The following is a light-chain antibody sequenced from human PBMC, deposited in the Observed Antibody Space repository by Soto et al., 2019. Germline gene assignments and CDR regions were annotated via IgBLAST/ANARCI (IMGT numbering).Light chain of an antibody. CDR1: SSDVGYYNY. V-gene: IGLV2-14*01. J-gene: IGLJ2*01. Sequence: QSALTQPASLSGSPGQSITISCTGTSSDVGYYNYVSWYQQHPGKAPKVIIYEVSNRPSGVSYRFSGSKSGNTASLTISGLQAEDEADYYCSSYIRVSSPVVXGXGTKLTVL. CDR3: SSYIRVSSPVV. CDR2: EVS.